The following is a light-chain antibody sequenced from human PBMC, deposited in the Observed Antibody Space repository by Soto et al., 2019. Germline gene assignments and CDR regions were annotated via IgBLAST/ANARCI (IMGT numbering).Light chain of an antibody. J-gene: IGKJ1*01. Sequence: IVLTQSPGTLSLSPGERATLSCRASQSVSSYLAWYQRQPGQAPRLLIYGASSRATGIPDRFSGSGSGTDFTLTISRLEPEDFAVYYCQQYGGSPQTFGQGTKVEIK. CDR3: QQYGGSPQT. V-gene: IGKV3-20*01. CDR2: GAS. CDR1: QSVSSY.